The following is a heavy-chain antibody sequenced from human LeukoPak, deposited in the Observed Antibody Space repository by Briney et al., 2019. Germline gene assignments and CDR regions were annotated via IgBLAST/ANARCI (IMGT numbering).Heavy chain of an antibody. J-gene: IGHJ6*02. D-gene: IGHD4-11*01. CDR3: TTDGGNYLYYYGMDV. V-gene: IGHV3-15*01. CDR1: GFTFSNAW. Sequence: GGSLRLSCAASGFTFSNAWMSWVRQAPGKGLEWVGRIKSKTDAGTTDYAAPVKGRFTISRDDSKNTLYLQMNSLKTEDTAVYYCTTDGGNYLYYYGMDVWGQGTTVTVSS. CDR2: IKSKTDAGTT.